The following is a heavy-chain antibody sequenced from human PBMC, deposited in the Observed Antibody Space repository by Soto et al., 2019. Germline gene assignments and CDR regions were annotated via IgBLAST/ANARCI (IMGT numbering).Heavy chain of an antibody. V-gene: IGHV1-46*01. CDR2: INPRGAST. J-gene: IGHJ4*02. D-gene: IGHD2-2*01. Sequence: QVQLVQSGAEVKKPGASVKISCKASGYTFISNYVYWVRQAPGQGLEWMGIINPRGASTSYAQKFQGGVTMTSDTSASTVYMDLSSLTSDDTAVYYCASEPEVCSSTNCHFDYWGQGALVTVSS. CDR3: ASEPEVCSSTNCHFDY. CDR1: GYTFISNY.